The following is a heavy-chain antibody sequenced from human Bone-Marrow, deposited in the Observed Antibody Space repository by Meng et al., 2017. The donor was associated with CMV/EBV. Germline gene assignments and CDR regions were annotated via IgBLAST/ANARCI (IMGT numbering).Heavy chain of an antibody. J-gene: IGHJ4*02. Sequence: SETLSLTCAVYGGSFSGYYWSWIRQPPGKGLEWIGEINRGGSANYNPSLKSRVTISVDTSKNQFSLKLRSVTAADTAVYYCARAEYFYDSSGLGRDPTYFDYWGRGTLVTVSS. CDR3: ARAEYFYDSSGLGRDPTYFDY. CDR1: GGSFSGYY. CDR2: INRGGSA. D-gene: IGHD3-22*01. V-gene: IGHV4-34*01.